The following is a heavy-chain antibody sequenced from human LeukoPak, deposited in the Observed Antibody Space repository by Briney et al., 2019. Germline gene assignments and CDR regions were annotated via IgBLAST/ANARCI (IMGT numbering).Heavy chain of an antibody. Sequence: PGGSLRLSCAASGFSVTNNYMSWVRQAPGKGLEWVANIKQDGSEKYYVDSVKGRFTISRDNAKNSLYLQMNSLRAEDTAVYYCARDLYYYDSVDYWGQGTLVTVSS. CDR3: ARDLYYYDSVDY. J-gene: IGHJ4*02. D-gene: IGHD3-22*01. CDR2: IKQDGSEK. V-gene: IGHV3-7*01. CDR1: GFSVTNNY.